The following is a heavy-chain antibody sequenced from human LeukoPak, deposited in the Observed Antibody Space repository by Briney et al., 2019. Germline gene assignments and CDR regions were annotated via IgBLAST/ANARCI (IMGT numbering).Heavy chain of an antibody. Sequence: GGTLRLSCAASGFTFSTYDMSWVRQAPGKGLEWVSTITDSGGSMYYADSVKGRFTISRDSSKNTLYLQMNSLRAEDTAVYYCAKGTYYYDSSGYYGGYYFDYWGQGTLVTVSS. D-gene: IGHD3-22*01. J-gene: IGHJ4*02. CDR2: ITDSGGSM. V-gene: IGHV3-23*01. CDR1: GFTFSTYD. CDR3: AKGTYYYDSSGYYGGYYFDY.